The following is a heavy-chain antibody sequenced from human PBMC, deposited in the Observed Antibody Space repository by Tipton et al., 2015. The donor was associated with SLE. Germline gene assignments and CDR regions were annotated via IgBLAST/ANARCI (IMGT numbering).Heavy chain of an antibody. V-gene: IGHV3-9*01. D-gene: IGHD1-26*01. Sequence: QAPGKGLEWGSGISWNTGSIGYADSVKGRFTISRDNSKNTLYLQMNSLRAEDTAVYYCASGPQWELPTCWFDPWGQGTLVTVSS. J-gene: IGHJ5*02. CDR3: ASGPQWELPTCWFDP. CDR2: ISWNTGSI.